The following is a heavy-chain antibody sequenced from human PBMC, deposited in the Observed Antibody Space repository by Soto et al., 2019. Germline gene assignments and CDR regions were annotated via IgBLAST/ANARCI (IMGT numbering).Heavy chain of an antibody. V-gene: IGHV3-7*03. CDR1: EFAFISSF. CDR2: INQDGSGT. CDR3: ARYFRGSGRYFFDH. Sequence: GGSLRLSCIASEFAFISSFMGWVRQAPGKGLEWVANINQDGSGTYYVDSVKGRFTISRDNAKNSLYLQMNSLRAEDTAVYCCARYFRGSGRYFFDHWGQGTLVTVSS. J-gene: IGHJ4*02. D-gene: IGHD6-19*01.